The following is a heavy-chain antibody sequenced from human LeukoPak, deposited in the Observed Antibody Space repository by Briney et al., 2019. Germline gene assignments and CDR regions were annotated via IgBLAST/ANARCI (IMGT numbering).Heavy chain of an antibody. D-gene: IGHD6-6*01. CDR1: GFTFSNAW. V-gene: IGHV3-15*01. CDR3: TTEGLGQLVLVFDY. Sequence: KTGGSLRLSCAASGFTFSNAWMSWVRQAPGKGLEWVGRIKSKTDGGTTDYAAPVKGRFTISRDDSKNTLYLQMNSLKTEDTAVYYCTTEGLGQLVLVFDYWGQGTLVTVSS. J-gene: IGHJ4*02. CDR2: IKSKTDGGTT.